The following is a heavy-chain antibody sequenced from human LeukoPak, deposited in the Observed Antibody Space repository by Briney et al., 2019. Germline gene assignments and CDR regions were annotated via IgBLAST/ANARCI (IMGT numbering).Heavy chain of an antibody. CDR3: TRDEQWLVYFDY. D-gene: IGHD6-19*01. Sequence: SQTLSLTCAMSGDSVSSNSAAWNWIRQSPSRGLEWLGRTYYRSKWYNDYAESVKSRITINPDTSKNQFSLHLNSVTPEDTAVYYCTRDEQWLVYFDYWGQGTLVTVSS. CDR2: TYYRSKWYN. CDR1: GDSVSSNSAA. V-gene: IGHV6-1*01. J-gene: IGHJ4*02.